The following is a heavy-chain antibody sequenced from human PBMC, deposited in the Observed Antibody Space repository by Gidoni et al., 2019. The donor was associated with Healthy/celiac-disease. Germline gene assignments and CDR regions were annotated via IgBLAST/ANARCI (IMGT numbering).Heavy chain of an antibody. CDR2: IGYDGSNK. V-gene: IGHV3-33*01. D-gene: IGHD3-22*01. CDR1: GFTFSSYG. J-gene: IGHJ4*02. Sequence: QVQLVESGGGVVQPGRSLSLSCAASGFTFSSYGMHWVRQAPGKGLEWVAVIGYDGSNKYYADSVKGRFTISRDNSKNTLYLQMNSLRAEDTAVYYCARNSYYYDSSGSIPHYWGQGTLVTVSS. CDR3: ARNSYYYDSSGSIPHY.